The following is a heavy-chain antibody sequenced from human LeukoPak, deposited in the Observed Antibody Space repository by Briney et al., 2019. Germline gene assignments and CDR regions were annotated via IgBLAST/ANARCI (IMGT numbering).Heavy chain of an antibody. CDR1: GYTLTELS. J-gene: IGHJ4*02. D-gene: IGHD3-10*01. V-gene: IGHV1-24*01. CDR2: FDPEDGET. Sequence: ASVKVSCKVSGYTLTELSMHWVRQAPGKGLEWMGGFDPEDGETIYAQKFQGRVTMTEDTSTDTAYMELSSLRSEDTAVYYCARDQNTMVRGVLENFDYWGQGTLVTVSS. CDR3: ARDQNTMVRGVLENFDY.